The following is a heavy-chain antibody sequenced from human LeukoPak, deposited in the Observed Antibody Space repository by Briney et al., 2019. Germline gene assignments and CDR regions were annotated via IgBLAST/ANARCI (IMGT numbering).Heavy chain of an antibody. CDR2: IYYSGST. CDR3: AREMYSSGWYADS. Sequence: SETLTLTCTVSGGSISSYYWSWIRQPPGQGLERIGYIYYSGSTNYNPSLKSRVTISVDTSKNQFSLKLSSVTAADTAVYYCAREMYSSGWYADSWGQGTLVTVSS. V-gene: IGHV4-59*01. D-gene: IGHD6-19*01. CDR1: GGSISSYY. J-gene: IGHJ5*01.